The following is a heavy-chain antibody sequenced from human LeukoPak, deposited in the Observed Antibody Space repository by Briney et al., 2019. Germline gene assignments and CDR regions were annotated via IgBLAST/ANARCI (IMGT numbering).Heavy chain of an antibody. CDR3: ARGYYYDSSGDPYYYHYYMDV. CDR1: GGSFSGYY. V-gene: IGHV4-34*01. CDR2: INHSGST. D-gene: IGHD3-22*01. Sequence: SETLSLTCAVYGGSFSGYYWSWIRQPPGKGLEWIGEINHSGSTNYNPSLKSRVTISVDTSKNQFSLKLSSVTAADTAVYYCARGYYYDSSGDPYYYHYYMDVWGKGTTVTVSS. J-gene: IGHJ6*03.